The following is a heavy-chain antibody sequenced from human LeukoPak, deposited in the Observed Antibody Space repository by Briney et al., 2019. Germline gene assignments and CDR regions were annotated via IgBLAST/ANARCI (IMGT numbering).Heavy chain of an antibody. CDR3: ARIACSSSCTYSGRRRLWGGSLDP. Sequence: ASVKVSCKASGDTFNTYGITWVRQAPGHGLEWMGWISSYNGNTSYAAKVQGRITVTKDTSASTAYLELRSLRSDDTAVYYCARIACSSSCTYSGRRRLWGGSLDPWGQGTLVTVSS. D-gene: IGHD2-2*01. V-gene: IGHV1-18*01. J-gene: IGHJ5*02. CDR1: GDTFNTYG. CDR2: ISSYNGNT.